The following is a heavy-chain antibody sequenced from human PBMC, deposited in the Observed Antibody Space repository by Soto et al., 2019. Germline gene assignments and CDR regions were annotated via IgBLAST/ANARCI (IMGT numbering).Heavy chain of an antibody. V-gene: IGHV6-1*01. Sequence: SQTLSLTCAISGDSVSSNSAAWNWIRQSPSRGLEWLGRTYYRSKWYNDYAVSVKSRITINPDTSKNQFSLQLNSVTPEDTAVYYCARGVWDSGYDTLHYYYYYGMDVWGQGTTVTVSS. CDR1: GDSVSSNSAA. CDR3: ARGVWDSGYDTLHYYYYYGMDV. J-gene: IGHJ6*02. D-gene: IGHD5-12*01. CDR2: TYYRSKWYN.